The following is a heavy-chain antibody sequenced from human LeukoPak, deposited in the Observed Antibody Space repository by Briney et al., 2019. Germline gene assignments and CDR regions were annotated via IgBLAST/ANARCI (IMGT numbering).Heavy chain of an antibody. CDR1: GFIFSSYW. CDR2: IKEDGSEK. CDR3: ARIHSGYIWGDSFDI. J-gene: IGHJ3*02. Sequence: GGSLRLSCVASGFIFSSYWMIWVRLAPGKGLEWVANIKEDGSEKYFVDSVKGRFTISRDNAKNSLYLQMNSLGAEDTAMYFCARIHSGYIWGDSFDIWGQGTLVTVSS. V-gene: IGHV3-7*01. D-gene: IGHD5-12*01.